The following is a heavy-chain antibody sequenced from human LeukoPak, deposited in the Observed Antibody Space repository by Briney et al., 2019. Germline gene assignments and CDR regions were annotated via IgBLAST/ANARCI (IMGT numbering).Heavy chain of an antibody. CDR1: GFTFSSYS. Sequence: GGSLSLSCAASGFTFSSYSMNWVRQAPGKGLEWVSSISSSSSYIYYADSVKGRFTISRDNAKNSLYLQMNSLRAEDTAVYYCARDYSRLVVAPNWFDPWGQGTLVTVSS. D-gene: IGHD2-15*01. V-gene: IGHV3-21*01. CDR3: ARDYSRLVVAPNWFDP. J-gene: IGHJ5*02. CDR2: ISSSSSYI.